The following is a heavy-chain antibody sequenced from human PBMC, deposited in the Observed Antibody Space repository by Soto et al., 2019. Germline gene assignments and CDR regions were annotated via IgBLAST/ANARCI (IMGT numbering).Heavy chain of an antibody. Sequence: HVQLQESGPGLVKPSETLSLTCTVSGGSISTYYWSWIRQPPGKGLEWIGYIYYDGSTSYNPSLRTLATIPVDTSKNQFSLILSSVTSAATAVYYCARDQLSSALYVWFDPWGQGTLFTVSS. CDR2: IYYDGST. J-gene: IGHJ5*02. CDR3: ARDQLSSALYVWFDP. V-gene: IGHV4-59*01. D-gene: IGHD6-25*01. CDR1: GGSISTYY.